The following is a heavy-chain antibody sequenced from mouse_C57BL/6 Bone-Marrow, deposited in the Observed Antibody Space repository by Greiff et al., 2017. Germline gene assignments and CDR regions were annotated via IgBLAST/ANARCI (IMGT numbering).Heavy chain of an antibody. Sequence: VQLQQPGAELVMPGASVKLSCKASGYTFTSYWMHWVKQRPGQGLEWIGEIDPSDSYTNYNQKFKGKSTLTVDKSSSTAYMQLSSLTSEDSAVYYCARDGDYDEGWYFDVWGTGTTVTVSS. V-gene: IGHV1-69*01. CDR3: ARDGDYDEGWYFDV. D-gene: IGHD2-4*01. CDR2: IDPSDSYT. J-gene: IGHJ1*03. CDR1: GYTFTSYW.